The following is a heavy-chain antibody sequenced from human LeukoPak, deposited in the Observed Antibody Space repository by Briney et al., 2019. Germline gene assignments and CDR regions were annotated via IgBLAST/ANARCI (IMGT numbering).Heavy chain of an antibody. CDR1: GGSISSGDYY. CDR3: ATPSSGYREDAFDI. V-gene: IGHV4-30-4*08. Sequence: TSETLSLTCTVSGGSISSGDYYWSWIRQPPGKGLEWIGYIYYSGSTYYNPSLKGRVTISVDTSKNQFSLKLSSVTAADTAVYYRATPSSGYREDAFDIWGQGTMVTVSS. D-gene: IGHD3-22*01. J-gene: IGHJ3*02. CDR2: IYYSGST.